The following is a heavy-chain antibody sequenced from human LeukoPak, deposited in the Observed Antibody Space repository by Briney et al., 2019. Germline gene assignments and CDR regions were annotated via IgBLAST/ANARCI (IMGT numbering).Heavy chain of an antibody. CDR3: AKDRSGGRDY. CDR1: GFTVSSDY. V-gene: IGHV3-53*01. Sequence: GGSLRLSCAASGFTVSSDYMSWVRQAPGKGLEWVAIIYSGGSTYYADSMKGRFTISRDNSKNTLYLQMNSLRAEDTAVYYCAKDRSGGRDYWGQGTLVTVSS. J-gene: IGHJ4*02. CDR2: IYSGGST. D-gene: IGHD2-15*01.